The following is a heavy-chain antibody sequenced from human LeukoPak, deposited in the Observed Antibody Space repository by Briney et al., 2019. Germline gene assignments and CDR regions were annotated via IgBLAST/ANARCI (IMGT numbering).Heavy chain of an antibody. D-gene: IGHD3-22*01. J-gene: IGHJ4*02. CDR1: GFTFSSYS. Sequence: GGSLRLSCAASGFTFSSYSMNWVRQAPGKGLEWVSSISSSSSYIYYADSVKGRFTISRDNAKNSLYLQMNSLRAEDTAVYYCARDPRITMIAAASFYFDYWGQGTLVTVSS. V-gene: IGHV3-21*01. CDR2: ISSSSSYI. CDR3: ARDPRITMIAAASFYFDY.